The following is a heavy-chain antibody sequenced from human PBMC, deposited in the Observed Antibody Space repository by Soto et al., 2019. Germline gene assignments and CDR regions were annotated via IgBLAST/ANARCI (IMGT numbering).Heavy chain of an antibody. D-gene: IGHD4-4*01. J-gene: IGHJ4*02. CDR3: ASYSYPYYFDY. Sequence: SETLSLTCTVSGGSISSSSYYWGWIRQPPGKGLEWIGSVYYSGTTYYNPSLKSRVTISVDTSKNQFSLKLSSVTAADTAVYYCASYSYPYYFDYWGQGALVTVSS. CDR1: GGSISSSSYY. V-gene: IGHV4-39*01. CDR2: VYYSGTT.